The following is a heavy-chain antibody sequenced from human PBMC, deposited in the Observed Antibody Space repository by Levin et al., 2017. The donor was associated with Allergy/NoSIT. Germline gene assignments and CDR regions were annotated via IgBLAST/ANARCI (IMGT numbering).Heavy chain of an antibody. J-gene: IGHJ4*02. V-gene: IGHV4-39*01. Sequence: SETLSLTCTVSGGSISISTYYWGWIRQPPGKGLEWIGSIYYSGSTYYNPSLKSPVTISVDTSKNQFSLKLSSVTAADTAVYFCARLLYDYFSGSYYYFDYWGQGTLVTVSS. D-gene: IGHD3-10*01. CDR2: IYYSGST. CDR3: ARLLYDYFSGSYYYFDY. CDR1: GGSISISTYY.